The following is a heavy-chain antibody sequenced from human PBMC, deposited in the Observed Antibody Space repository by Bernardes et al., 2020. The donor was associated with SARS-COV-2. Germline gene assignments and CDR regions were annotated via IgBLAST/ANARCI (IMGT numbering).Heavy chain of an antibody. V-gene: IGHV3-66*01. Sequence: GSLSRSCAASQFTVSDNYMSWVRPAPGKGLEWVSVIYRGGSTYYADPVKGRFTISRDNSKNTLYLQMNSLRAEDTAVYYCARGSPVSDAFDIWGQGTMVTVSS. CDR2: IYRGGST. CDR1: QFTVSDNY. CDR3: ARGSPVSDAFDI. J-gene: IGHJ3*02.